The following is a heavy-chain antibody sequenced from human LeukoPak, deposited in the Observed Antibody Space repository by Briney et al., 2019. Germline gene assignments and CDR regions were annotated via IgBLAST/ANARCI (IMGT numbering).Heavy chain of an antibody. CDR3: TRGGGAFCGGDCYRNFDY. CDR2: IYAGGST. J-gene: IGHJ4*02. Sequence: PGGSLRLSCAASGFTVSSNYMGWVRQAPGKGLEWVSVIYAGGSTYYAGSVKGRFTISRDNSQNALYLQVNGLRDEDTAVYYCTRGGGAFCGGDCYRNFDYWGQGILVTVSS. CDR1: GFTVSSNY. D-gene: IGHD2-21*02. V-gene: IGHV3-66*02.